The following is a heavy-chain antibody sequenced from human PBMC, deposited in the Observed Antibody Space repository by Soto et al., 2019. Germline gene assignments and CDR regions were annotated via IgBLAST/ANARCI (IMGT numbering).Heavy chain of an antibody. CDR2: IYYSGTT. J-gene: IGHJ4*02. V-gene: IGHV4-28*01. CDR1: GYSISSSNW. D-gene: IGHD1-26*01. Sequence: QEQLQESGPGLVKPSDTLSLTCAVSGYSISSSNWWGWIRQPPGKGLEWIGYIYYSGTTYYNPSLKRRVTMSVDTSKNQFSLKLTSVTAVDTAVYYCARREIQGPIDYWGQGTLVTVSS. CDR3: ARREIQGPIDY.